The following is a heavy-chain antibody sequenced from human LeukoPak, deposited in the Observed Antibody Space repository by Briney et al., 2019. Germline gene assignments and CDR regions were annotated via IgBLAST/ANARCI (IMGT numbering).Heavy chain of an antibody. CDR3: AVGGSGWFFDY. D-gene: IGHD6-19*01. CDR2: ISYDAKNE. J-gene: IGHJ4*02. Sequence: GRSLRLSCAASGFTFSTYAMHWVRQAPGKGLEWVTVISYDAKNEYYADSVRGRFTISRDNSKNTPYLQMNSLRPDDTAVYYCAVGGSGWFFDYWGQGTLVTVSS. CDR1: GFTFSTYA. V-gene: IGHV3-30*04.